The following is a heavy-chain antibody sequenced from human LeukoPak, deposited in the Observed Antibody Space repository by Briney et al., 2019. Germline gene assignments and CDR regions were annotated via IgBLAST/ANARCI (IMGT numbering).Heavy chain of an antibody. D-gene: IGHD2-15*01. Sequence: GGSLTLSCAATGFSFSSYEMNWVRQAPGKGLEWVSYISSSGSTIYYADSVKGRFTISRDNAKNSLYLQMNSLRAEDTAVYYCGGSGGTGYGMDVWGQGTTVTVSS. J-gene: IGHJ6*02. V-gene: IGHV3-48*03. CDR3: GGSGGTGYGMDV. CDR2: ISSSGSTI. CDR1: GFSFSSYE.